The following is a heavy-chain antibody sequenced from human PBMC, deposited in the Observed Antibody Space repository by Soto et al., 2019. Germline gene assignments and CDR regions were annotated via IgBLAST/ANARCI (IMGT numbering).Heavy chain of an antibody. D-gene: IGHD3-16*01. CDR2: ISWNSGSI. V-gene: IGHV3-9*01. Sequence: GGSLRLSCAASGFTFDDYAMHWVRQAPGKGLEWVSGISWNSGSIGYADSVKGRFTISRDNAKNSLYLQMNSLRAEDTALYYCANDTRGGGYFYYYGMDVWGKVTTVTVSS. CDR3: ANDTRGGGYFYYYGMDV. J-gene: IGHJ6*04. CDR1: GFTFDDYA.